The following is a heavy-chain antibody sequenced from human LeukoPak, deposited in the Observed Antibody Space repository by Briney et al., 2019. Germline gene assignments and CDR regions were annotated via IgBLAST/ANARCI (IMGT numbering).Heavy chain of an antibody. CDR3: ATEAIVERRGSGTYYNSGAFDI. CDR1: GYTLTELS. CDR2: FDPEIGET. D-gene: IGHD3-10*01. V-gene: IGHV1-24*01. Sequence: ASVKVSCKVSGYTLTELSMHWVRQAPGKGLEWMGGFDPEIGETIYAQKFQGRVTMTEDTSTDTAYMELSSLRSEDTASYYCATEAIVERRGSGTYYNSGAFDIWGLGTMVTVSS. J-gene: IGHJ3*02.